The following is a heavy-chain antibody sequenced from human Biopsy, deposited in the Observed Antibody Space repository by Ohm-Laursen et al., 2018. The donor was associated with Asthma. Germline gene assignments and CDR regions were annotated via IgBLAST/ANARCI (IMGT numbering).Heavy chain of an antibody. D-gene: IGHD3-3*01. Sequence: GSLRLSCAASGFTFDEYNMHWVRQVPGKGLEWVFLISWDGGRTYYGDSVKGRFTISRDNSKNSLYLQMNSLRTEDTALYYCAKDFWSGYSKEWTGSMDVWGQGTTVTVSS. CDR2: ISWDGGRT. V-gene: IGHV3-43*01. CDR1: GFTFDEYN. J-gene: IGHJ6*02. CDR3: AKDFWSGYSKEWTGSMDV.